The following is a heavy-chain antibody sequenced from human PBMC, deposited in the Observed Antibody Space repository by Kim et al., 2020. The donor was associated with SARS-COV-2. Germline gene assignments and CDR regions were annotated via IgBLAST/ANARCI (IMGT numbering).Heavy chain of an antibody. J-gene: IGHJ6*02. Sequence: YADAVKGRFTISRDNAKNSPYLQMNSLRAEDTALYYCAKDIRPHYYGMDVWGQGTTVTVSS. D-gene: IGHD6-6*01. V-gene: IGHV3-9*01. CDR3: AKDIRPHYYGMDV.